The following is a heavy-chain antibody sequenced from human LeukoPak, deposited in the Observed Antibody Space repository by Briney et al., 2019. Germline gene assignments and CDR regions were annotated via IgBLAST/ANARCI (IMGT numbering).Heavy chain of an antibody. CDR3: AKSSYYDSSGYYREYYFDF. CDR1: RFTFSTYG. V-gene: IGHV3-23*01. Sequence: GGSLRLSCAASRFTFSTYGMSWVRQAPGKGLEWVSSISGSGGSTNYADSVKGRFTISRDNSKNTLYLQMNSLRDEDTAVYYCAKSSYYDSSGYYREYYFDFWCQGTLVTVSS. J-gene: IGHJ4*02. CDR2: ISGSGGST. D-gene: IGHD3-22*01.